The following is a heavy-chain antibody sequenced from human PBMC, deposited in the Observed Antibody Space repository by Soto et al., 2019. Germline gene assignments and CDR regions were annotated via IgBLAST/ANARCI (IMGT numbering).Heavy chain of an antibody. Sequence: QVQLVQSGAEVKKPGASVEVSCKASGYAFSSYGISWVRQAPGQGLEWMGWISAYNGNTKYAEGFQGRVTMTTDTYTSPAYMDLRYLRSDDTAVYYCARDPGTYSGSYRYWGQGTLVTVYS. J-gene: IGHJ4*02. CDR1: GYAFSSYG. V-gene: IGHV1-18*04. D-gene: IGHD1-26*01. CDR2: ISAYNGNT. CDR3: ARDPGTYSGSYRY.